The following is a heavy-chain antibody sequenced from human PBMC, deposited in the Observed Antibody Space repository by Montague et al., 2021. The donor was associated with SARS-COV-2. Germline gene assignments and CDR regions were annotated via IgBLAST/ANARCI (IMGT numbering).Heavy chain of an antibody. CDR2: ISTSAYTT. V-gene: IGHV3-48*03. CDR3: TRDYRSVVGDGLDI. J-gene: IGHJ3*02. CDR1: GFTFSYYD. D-gene: IGHD3-16*02. Sequence: SLRLSCAASGFTFSYYDMNWVRQAPGKGPEWISHISTSAYTTPYAGSVKGRFTISRDNGKNSLYLQMNSLRVEDTAVYYCTRDYRSVVGDGLDIWGQGTKVTVSS.